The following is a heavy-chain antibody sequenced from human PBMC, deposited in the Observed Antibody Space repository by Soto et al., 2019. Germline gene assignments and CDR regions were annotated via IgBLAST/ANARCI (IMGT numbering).Heavy chain of an antibody. CDR1: GGTFSSYA. CDR2: IIPIFGTA. D-gene: IGHD3-16*01. V-gene: IGHV1-69*13. J-gene: IGHJ5*02. CDR3: ARDRAYAELHTLSGWFDT. Sequence: VASVKVSCKASGGTFSSYAISWVRQAPGQGLEWMGGIIPIFGTANYAQKFQGRVTITADESTSTAYMELSSLRSEDTAVYYCARDRAYAELHTLSGWFDTCGQATLVTVSA.